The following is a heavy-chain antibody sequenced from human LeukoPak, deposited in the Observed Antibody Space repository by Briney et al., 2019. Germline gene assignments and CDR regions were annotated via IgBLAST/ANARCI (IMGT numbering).Heavy chain of an antibody. CDR1: GFTFSSDW. D-gene: IGHD3-10*01. Sequence: GGSLRLSWAAAGFTFSSDWMSWVSQAPGKGMGWVANIKQDGSEKYYVDSVKGRFTISRDNAKNSLYLQMNSLRAEDTAVYYCARASITMVRGAIIWGQGTLVTVSS. CDR3: ARASITMVRGAII. CDR2: IKQDGSEK. V-gene: IGHV3-7*01. J-gene: IGHJ4*02.